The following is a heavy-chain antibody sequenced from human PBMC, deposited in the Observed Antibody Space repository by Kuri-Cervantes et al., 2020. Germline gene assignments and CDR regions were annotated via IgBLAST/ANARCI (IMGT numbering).Heavy chain of an antibody. CDR3: ASSYYHDSSGYFAPYYFDY. CDR2: IYYSGST. V-gene: IGHV4-30-4*01. Sequence: SETLSLTCTVSGGSISSGDYYWSWIRQPPGKGLEWIGYIYYSGSTYYNPSLKSRVTISVDTSKNQFSLKLSSVTAADTAVYYCASSYYHDSSGYFAPYYFDYWGQGTLVTVSS. CDR1: GGSISSGDYY. D-gene: IGHD3-22*01. J-gene: IGHJ4*02.